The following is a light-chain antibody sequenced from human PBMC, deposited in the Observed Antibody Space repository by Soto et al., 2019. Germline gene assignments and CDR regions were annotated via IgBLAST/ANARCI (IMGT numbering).Light chain of an antibody. V-gene: IGLV3-9*01. CDR2: RDT. CDR1: NIGSKN. Sequence: SYELTQPLSVSVALGQTARITCGGNNIGSKNVHWYQQKPGQAPVVVIYRDTNRPSGIPERFSGSNSGNTATLTISRAQAGDEADYYWQVWDSTAVVFGGGTQLTVL. CDR3: QVWDSTAVV. J-gene: IGLJ2*01.